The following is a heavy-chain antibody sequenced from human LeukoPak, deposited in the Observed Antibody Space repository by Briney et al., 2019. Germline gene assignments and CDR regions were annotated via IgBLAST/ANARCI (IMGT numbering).Heavy chain of an antibody. CDR1: GFTFGKYW. V-gene: IGHV3-7*03. Sequence: GGSLRLSCVASGFTFGKYWMSWARQAPGKGLEWVANIKLDGSEKNYVDSVKGRFTISRDNTKNSLYLQMNSLRAEDTAVFYCARDQYDTWSRRGNFDSWGQGTLVIVSS. J-gene: IGHJ4*02. CDR2: IKLDGSEK. CDR3: ARDQYDTWSRRGNFDS. D-gene: IGHD3-3*01.